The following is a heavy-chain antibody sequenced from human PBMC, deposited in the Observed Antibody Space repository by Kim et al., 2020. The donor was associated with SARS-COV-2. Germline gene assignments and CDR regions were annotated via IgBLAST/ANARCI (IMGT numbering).Heavy chain of an antibody. CDR2: IDNNEDYT. Sequence: GGSLRLSCAASGSTFRSYAMSWVRQAPAKGLEWVSAIDNNEDYTFYADSVEGRFTISRDTSKNTLYLQMNSLRAEDTAVYYCAQVAWERRSNFWGQGIRV. CDR1: GSTFRSYA. J-gene: IGHJ1*01. CDR3: AQVAWERRSNF. V-gene: IGHV3-23*01. D-gene: IGHD4-4*01.